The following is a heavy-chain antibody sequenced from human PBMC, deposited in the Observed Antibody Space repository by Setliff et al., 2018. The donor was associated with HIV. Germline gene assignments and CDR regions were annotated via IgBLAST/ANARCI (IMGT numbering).Heavy chain of an antibody. J-gene: IGHJ4*02. CDR2: IYPGDSDT. CDR3: ARHGQYGSGSYYNRPFDF. Sequence: GESLKISCKASGYYFTNYWIGWVRQMPGKGLEWMGIIYPGDSDTRYSPSFEGQVTISADKSISTAYLQWSSLKASDTAMYYCARHGQYGSGSYYNRPFDFWGQGTLVTVSS. D-gene: IGHD3-10*01. V-gene: IGHV5-51*01. CDR1: GYYFTNYW.